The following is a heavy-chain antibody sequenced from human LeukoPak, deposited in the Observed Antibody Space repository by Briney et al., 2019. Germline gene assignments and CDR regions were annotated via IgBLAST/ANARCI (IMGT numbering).Heavy chain of an antibody. D-gene: IGHD3-22*01. Sequence: GSSVKVSCKASGGTFSSYAISWVRQAPGQGLEWMGGIIPIFGTANYAQKFQGRVTITADESTSTAYMELSSLRSEDTAAYYCARVSAEVSHYYDSSGYYRTWGQGTLVTVSS. CDR3: ARVSAEVSHYYDSSGYYRT. V-gene: IGHV1-69*01. CDR1: GGTFSSYA. J-gene: IGHJ5*02. CDR2: IIPIFGTA.